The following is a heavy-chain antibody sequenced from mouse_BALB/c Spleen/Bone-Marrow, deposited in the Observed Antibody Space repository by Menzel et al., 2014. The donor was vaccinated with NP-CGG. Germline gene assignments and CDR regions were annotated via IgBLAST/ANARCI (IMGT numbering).Heavy chain of an antibody. J-gene: IGHJ2*01. CDR1: GFTFSNYG. D-gene: IGHD2-4*01. V-gene: IGHV5-6*01. CDR3: ARRRDYDYFDY. Sequence: EVHLVESGGDLVKPGGSLKLSCAASGFTFSNYGMSWVRQIPDKRLEWVATISSGGTYTFYPDSVKGRSTISRDNTKNTLTLQMTSLKSEDTAMYYCARRRDYDYFDYWGQGTTLTVSS. CDR2: ISSGGTYT.